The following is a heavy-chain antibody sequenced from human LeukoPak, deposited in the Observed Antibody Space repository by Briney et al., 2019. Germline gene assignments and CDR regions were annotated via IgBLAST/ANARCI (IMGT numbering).Heavy chain of an antibody. V-gene: IGHV3-23*01. CDR2: IIASGDYT. Sequence: PGGSLRLSCAASGFTFTSYAMNWVRQAPGKGLEWVSSIIASGDYTYYADSVKGRFTISRDNSKNTVYVQMNSLRAEDTAIYYCAKASGYSYGKYFFDSWGQGILVTVSS. J-gene: IGHJ4*02. CDR3: AKASGYSYGKYFFDS. CDR1: GFTFTSYA. D-gene: IGHD5-18*01.